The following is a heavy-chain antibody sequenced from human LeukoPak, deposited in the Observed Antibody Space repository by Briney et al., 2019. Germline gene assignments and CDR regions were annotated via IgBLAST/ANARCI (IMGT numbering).Heavy chain of an antibody. Sequence: GGSLRLSCAASGFTFSDFWMNWVRRSPGKGLEWVASINQNGGETSYVDSVEGRFTISRDNPKNSLYLQMSSLRAEDTAVYYCARDGTSPGLYFDLWGQGTLVTVSS. CDR2: INQNGGET. CDR1: GFTFSDFW. CDR3: ARDGTSPGLYFDL. V-gene: IGHV3-7*01. D-gene: IGHD1/OR15-1a*01. J-gene: IGHJ4*01.